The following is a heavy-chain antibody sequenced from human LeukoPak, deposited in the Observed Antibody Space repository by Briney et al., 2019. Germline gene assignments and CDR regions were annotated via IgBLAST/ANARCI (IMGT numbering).Heavy chain of an antibody. Sequence: GGSLRLSCAASGFMFSSNWMSWVRLAPGKGLEWVANIKEDGTETYYVDSVKGRFTISGDNAKNSLYLQMNSLRVEDTAVYYCAKEGRSLQTYWGQGTLVTVSS. J-gene: IGHJ4*02. CDR3: AKEGRSLQTY. CDR2: IKEDGTET. V-gene: IGHV3-7*03. D-gene: IGHD1-1*01. CDR1: GFMFSSNW.